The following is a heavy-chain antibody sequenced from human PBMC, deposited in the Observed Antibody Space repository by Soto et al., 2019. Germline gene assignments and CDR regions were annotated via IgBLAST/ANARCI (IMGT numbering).Heavy chain of an antibody. D-gene: IGHD2-2*01. CDR2: INPNSGGT. CDR1: GYTFTGYY. J-gene: IGHJ6*03. V-gene: IGHV1-2*04. CDR3: AREYCSSTSCFMDV. Sequence: QVQLVQSGAEVKKPGASVKVSCKASGYTFTGYYMHWVRQAPGQGLEWMGWINPNSGGTNYAQKFQGWVTMTRDTSISTAYMELSRMSSDDTAVYYCAREYCSSTSCFMDVWGKGTTVTVSS.